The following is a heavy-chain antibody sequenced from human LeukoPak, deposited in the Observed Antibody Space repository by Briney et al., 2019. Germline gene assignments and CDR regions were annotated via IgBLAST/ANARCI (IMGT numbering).Heavy chain of an antibody. J-gene: IGHJ3*02. Sequence: GRSLRLSCAASGFTFSSYAMHWVRQAPGKGLEWVAVISYDGSNKYYADSVKGRFTISRDNSKNTLYLQMNSLRAEDTAVYYCATSGRGLLDAFDIWGQGTMVTVSS. CDR1: GFTFSSYA. D-gene: IGHD2-15*01. CDR2: ISYDGSNK. V-gene: IGHV3-30-3*01. CDR3: ATSGRGLLDAFDI.